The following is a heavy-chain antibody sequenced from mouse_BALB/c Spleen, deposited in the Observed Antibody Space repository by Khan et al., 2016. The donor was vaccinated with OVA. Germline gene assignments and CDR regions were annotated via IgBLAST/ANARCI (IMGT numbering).Heavy chain of an antibody. J-gene: IGHJ2*01. CDR1: GYTFTTYW. CDR3: TRDRIDD. CDR2: INPTSGYT. V-gene: IGHV1-7*01. Sequence: QVQLQQSGAELAKPGASVKMSCKASGYTFTTYWMHWVKQRPGQGLEWIGYINPTSGYTDYNDKFKDRATLSADNSSSTAYMQLHSLTSEDSAVYYCTRDRIDDWGQGTTLTVSS.